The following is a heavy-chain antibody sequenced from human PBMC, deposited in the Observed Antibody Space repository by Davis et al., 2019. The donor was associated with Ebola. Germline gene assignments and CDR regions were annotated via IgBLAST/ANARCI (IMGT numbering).Heavy chain of an antibody. CDR3: AKDTGYSSSWFYEFDY. CDR2: IWYDGSNK. D-gene: IGHD6-13*01. J-gene: IGHJ4*02. CDR1: GFTFSSYG. V-gene: IGHV3-30*02. Sequence: GGSLRLSCAASGFTFSSYGMHWVRQAPGKGLEWVAVIWYDGSNKYYADSVKGRFTISRDNSKNTLYLQMNSLRAEDTAVYYCAKDTGYSSSWFYEFDYWGQGTLVTVSS.